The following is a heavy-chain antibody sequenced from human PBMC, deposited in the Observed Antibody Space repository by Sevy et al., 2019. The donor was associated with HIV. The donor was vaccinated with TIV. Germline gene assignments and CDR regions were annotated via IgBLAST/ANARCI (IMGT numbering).Heavy chain of an antibody. CDR2: ISANTG. CDR3: ARQRHYDFWSIDS. V-gene: IGHV1-18*04. CDR1: GYTFTTYG. J-gene: IGHJ4*02. Sequence: ASVKVSCKASGYTFTTYGFSWVRQAPGQGLEWMGWISANTGGRSLQDRITMTTDASTSTAYMEVRSLRSDDTAVYYCARQRHYDFWSIDSWGQGTLVTVSS. D-gene: IGHD3-3*01.